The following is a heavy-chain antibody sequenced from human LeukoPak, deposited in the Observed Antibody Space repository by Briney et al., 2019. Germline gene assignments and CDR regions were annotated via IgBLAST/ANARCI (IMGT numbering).Heavy chain of an antibody. V-gene: IGHV4-4*07. J-gene: IGHJ6*03. Sequence: SETLSLTCTVSGGSISSYYWSWIRQPAGKGLEWIGRIYTSGSTNYNPSLKSRVTMSVDTSKNQFSLKLSSVTAADTAVYYCARIRGSFGNYCYYMDVWGKGTTVTVSS. CDR3: ARIRGSFGNYCYYMDV. CDR2: IYTSGST. D-gene: IGHD2-15*01. CDR1: GGSISSYY.